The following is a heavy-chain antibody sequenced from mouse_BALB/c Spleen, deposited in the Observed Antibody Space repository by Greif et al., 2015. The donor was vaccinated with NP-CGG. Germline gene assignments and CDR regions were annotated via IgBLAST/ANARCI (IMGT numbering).Heavy chain of an antibody. J-gene: IGHJ4*01. D-gene: IGHD2-2*01. V-gene: IGHV5-6-5*01. CDR1: GFTFSSYA. Sequence: EVQGVESGGGLVKPGGSLKLSCAASGFTFSSYAMSWVRQTPEKRLEWVASISSGGSTYYPDSVKGRFTISRDNARNILYLQMSSLRSEDTAMYYCARGSYGYSIYAMDYWGQGTSVTVSS. CDR3: ARGSYGYSIYAMDY. CDR2: ISSGGST.